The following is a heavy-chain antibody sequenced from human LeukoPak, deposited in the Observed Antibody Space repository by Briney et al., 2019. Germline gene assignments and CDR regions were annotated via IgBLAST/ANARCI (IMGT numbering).Heavy chain of an antibody. Sequence: GGSLRLSCAASGFTFSSYSMDWVRQAPGKGLEWVSSISSSSSYIYYADSVKGRFTISRDNAKNSLYLQMNSLRAEDTAVYYCARGGTGYSYYYYMDVWGKGTTVTVSS. J-gene: IGHJ6*03. CDR1: GFTFSSYS. CDR3: ARGGTGYSYYYYMDV. V-gene: IGHV3-21*01. D-gene: IGHD1-1*01. CDR2: ISSSSSYI.